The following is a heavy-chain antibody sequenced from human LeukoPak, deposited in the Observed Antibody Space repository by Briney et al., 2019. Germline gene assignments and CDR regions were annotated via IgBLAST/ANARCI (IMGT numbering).Heavy chain of an antibody. Sequence: SETLSLTCTVSAGSISSSSYYWGWIRQPPGKGLEWIGSIYYSGSTYYNPSLKSRVTISVDTSKNQFSLKLSSVTAADTAVYYCARGDFYDPQGMDVWGQGTTVTVSS. CDR2: IYYSGST. D-gene: IGHD3-22*01. CDR1: AGSISSSSYY. CDR3: ARGDFYDPQGMDV. V-gene: IGHV4-39*01. J-gene: IGHJ6*02.